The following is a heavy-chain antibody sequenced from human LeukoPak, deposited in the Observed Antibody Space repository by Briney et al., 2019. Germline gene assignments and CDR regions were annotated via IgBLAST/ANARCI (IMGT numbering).Heavy chain of an antibody. CDR2: INHSGST. D-gene: IGHD5-12*01. CDR1: GGSFSGYY. V-gene: IGHV4-34*01. Sequence: PSETLSLTCAVYGGSFSGYYWSWIRQPPGKGLEWIGEINHSGSTNYNPSLKSRVTISVDTSKNQFSLKLSSVTAADTAAYYCATSRYAGLNWFDPWGQGTLVTVSS. CDR3: ATSRYAGLNWFDP. J-gene: IGHJ5*02.